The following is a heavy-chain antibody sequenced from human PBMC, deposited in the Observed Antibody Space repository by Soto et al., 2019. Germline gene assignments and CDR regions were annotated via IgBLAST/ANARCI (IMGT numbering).Heavy chain of an antibody. J-gene: IGHJ4*02. V-gene: IGHV1-18*01. CDR1: GYMFISYG. CDR3: ARDPDYYDSSGYYYLPDY. CDR2: IGASNGNT. Sequence: ASVKVSCKASGYMFISYGITWVRQAPGQGLEWMGWIGASNGNTNYAQKFQGRVTMTTETSSTTAYMELRSLRSDDTAVYYCARDPDYYDSSGYYYLPDYWGQGTLVTVSS. D-gene: IGHD3-22*01.